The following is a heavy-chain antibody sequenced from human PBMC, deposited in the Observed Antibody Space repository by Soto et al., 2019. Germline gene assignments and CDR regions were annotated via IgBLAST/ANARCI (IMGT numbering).Heavy chain of an antibody. CDR1: GFIFRNYV. V-gene: IGHV3-23*01. CDR2: IIGSGGTT. D-gene: IGHD1-7*01. CDR3: AKRTLELHMYVY. Sequence: EVQLSESGGGLVQPGGSLRLSCTASGFIFRNYVMTWVRQAAGKGLEWVSSIIGSGGTTYYTDSVKGRFTISSDKTKNTLLLQINSLRADDTAVYYCAKRTLELHMYVYWGQGTLVTVSS. J-gene: IGHJ4*02.